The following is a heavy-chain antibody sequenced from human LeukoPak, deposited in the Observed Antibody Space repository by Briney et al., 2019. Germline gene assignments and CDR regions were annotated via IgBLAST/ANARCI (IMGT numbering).Heavy chain of an antibody. Sequence: PGGSLRLSRAASGFIFSNYLMSWVRQAPGKGLEWVANIKEDGSEKYYVDSVKGRFTISRDNAKNSLYLQMNSLRAEETAVYYCARARTTLTNYVRWADYWGQGTLVTVSS. CDR1: GFIFSNYL. J-gene: IGHJ4*02. V-gene: IGHV3-7*04. CDR2: IKEDGSEK. D-gene: IGHD4-11*01. CDR3: ARARTTLTNYVRWADY.